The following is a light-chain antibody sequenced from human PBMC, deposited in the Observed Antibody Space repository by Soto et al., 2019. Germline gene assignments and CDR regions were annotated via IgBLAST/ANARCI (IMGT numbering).Light chain of an antibody. CDR3: HQTYANPWT. CDR2: AAS. CDR1: QDIRSA. J-gene: IGKJ1*01. Sequence: AIQLTQSPSSLSASVVDRVTITFRASQDIRSALGWYQQKPGKVPKLLIYAASTLQSGVPSRFSGSGSGTDFTLTISSLQPEDFATYYCHQTYANPWTFGQGTKVDIK. V-gene: IGKV1-6*01.